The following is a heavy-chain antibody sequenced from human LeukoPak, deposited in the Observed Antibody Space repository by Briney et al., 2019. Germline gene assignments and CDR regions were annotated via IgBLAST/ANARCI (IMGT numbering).Heavy chain of an antibody. V-gene: IGHV1-69*01. CDR2: ISPIFGTA. J-gene: IGHJ1*01. CDR3: AREGYCSGGSCYDLEYFQH. D-gene: IGHD2-15*01. CDR1: GGTFSSYA. Sequence: SVKVSCKASGGTFSSYAISWVRQAPGQGLEWMGGISPIFGTANYAQKFQGRVTITADESTSTAYMKLSSMRSEDTAVYYCAREGYCSGGSCYDLEYFQHWGQGTLVTVSS.